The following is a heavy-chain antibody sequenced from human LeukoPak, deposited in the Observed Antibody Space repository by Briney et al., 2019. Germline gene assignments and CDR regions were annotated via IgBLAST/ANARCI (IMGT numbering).Heavy chain of an antibody. CDR3: ARNKHTYRALDY. V-gene: IGHV3-48*03. CDR2: ISSSGSTI. CDR1: GFTFSSYE. J-gene: IGHJ4*02. Sequence: GGSLRLSCAASGFTFSSYEMNWVRQAPGKGLEGVSYISSSGSTIYYADSVKGRFTISRDNAKNSLYLQMNSLRAEDTAVYYCARNKHTYRALDYWGQGTLVTVSS. D-gene: IGHD2-21*01.